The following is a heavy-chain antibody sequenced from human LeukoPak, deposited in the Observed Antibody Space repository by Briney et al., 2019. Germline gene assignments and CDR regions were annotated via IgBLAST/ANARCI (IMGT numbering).Heavy chain of an antibody. V-gene: IGHV3-30*02. Sequence: EGSLRLSCAASGFTFSNYAMHWVRQAPGKGLEWVAFIRYDASYQNYPDSVKGRFTISRDISKNTLYLQMNSLRAEDTAVYFCAKGGDRGNYYFDSWGQGTLVSVSS. CDR2: IRYDASYQ. D-gene: IGHD3-10*01. CDR3: AKGGDRGNYYFDS. J-gene: IGHJ4*02. CDR1: GFTFSNYA.